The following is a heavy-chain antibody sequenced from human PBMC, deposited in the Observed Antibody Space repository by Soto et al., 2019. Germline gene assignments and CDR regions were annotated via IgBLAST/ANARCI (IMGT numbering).Heavy chain of an antibody. J-gene: IGHJ4*02. CDR2: ISQDGGIQ. V-gene: IGHV3-30-3*01. CDR1: GFTFSSYT. CDR3: VTSELSFAY. Sequence: QVHLVESGGGVVQPGRSLRLSCAASGFTFSSYTMHWVRQAPGGGLEWVAVISQDGGIQHYADSVKGRFTISRDNSESTLYLQMNGLSSEDTAVYYCVTSELSFAYWGQGSLVTVSS. D-gene: IGHD1-26*01.